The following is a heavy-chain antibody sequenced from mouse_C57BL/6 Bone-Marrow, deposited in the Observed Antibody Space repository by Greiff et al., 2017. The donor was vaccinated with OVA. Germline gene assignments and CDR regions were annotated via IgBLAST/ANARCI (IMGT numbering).Heavy chain of an antibody. CDR3: ARRDFGYALDY. J-gene: IGHJ4*01. V-gene: IGHV5-6*02. CDR1: GFTFSSYG. Sequence: DVMLVESGGDLVKPGGSLKLSCAASGFTFSSYGMSWVRQTPDKRLEWVATISSGGSYTYYPDSVKGRFTISRDNAKNTLYMQMSSLKSEDTAMYYCARRDFGYALDYWGRGTSITVTS. CDR2: ISSGGSYT.